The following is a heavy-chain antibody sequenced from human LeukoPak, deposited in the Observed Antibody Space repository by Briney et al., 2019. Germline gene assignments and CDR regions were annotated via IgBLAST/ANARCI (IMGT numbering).Heavy chain of an antibody. J-gene: IGHJ3*02. D-gene: IGHD3-10*01. CDR2: IYTSGST. V-gene: IGHV4-4*07. CDR3: ARDLVTYYYGSGSRGAFDI. CDR1: GGSISSDY. Sequence: SETLSLTCTVSGGSISSDYWSWFRQPAGKGLEWIGRIYTSGSTNYNPSLKSRVTMSVDTSKNQFSLKLSSVTAADTAVYYCARDLVTYYYGSGSRGAFDIWGQGTMVTVSS.